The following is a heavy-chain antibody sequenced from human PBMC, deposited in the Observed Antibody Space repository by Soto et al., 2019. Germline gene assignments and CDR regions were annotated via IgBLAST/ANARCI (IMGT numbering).Heavy chain of an antibody. J-gene: IGHJ4*02. V-gene: IGHV1-2*02. CDR3: ARDHSPLYYDSSGYSGY. D-gene: IGHD3-22*01. CDR1: GYTFTGYY. CDR2: INPNSGGT. Sequence: GASVKVSCKASGYTFTGYYMHWVRQAPGQGLEWMGWINPNSGGTNYAQKFQGRVTMTRDTSISTAYMELSRLRSDDTAVYYCARDHSPLYYDSSGYSGYWGQGTLVTVSS.